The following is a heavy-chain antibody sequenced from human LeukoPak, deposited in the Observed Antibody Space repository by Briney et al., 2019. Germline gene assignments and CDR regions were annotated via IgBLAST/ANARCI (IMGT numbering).Heavy chain of an antibody. D-gene: IGHD2/OR15-2a*01. CDR1: GFSFGSYV. CDR2: INSGGDKT. CDR3: ARGLPRDKDYFHSTSIDY. Sequence: GGSLRLSCAASGFSFGSYVYHWVRQAPGKGLEWVSTINSGGDKTYYANSLKGRFTISRDNSKSTLYLQMNGLRVEDTALYYCARGLPRDKDYFHSTSIDYWGQGTLVTVSS. V-gene: IGHV3-23*01. J-gene: IGHJ4*02.